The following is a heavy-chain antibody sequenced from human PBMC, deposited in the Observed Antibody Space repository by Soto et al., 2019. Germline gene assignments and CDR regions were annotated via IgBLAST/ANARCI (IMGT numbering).Heavy chain of an antibody. V-gene: IGHV3-21*01. CDR1: GFTFSTYS. Sequence: GGSLRLSCVGSGFTFSTYSINWVRQAPGKGLEWVSSISSRSDIYYADSVKGRFTISRDYAKNSVSLQMNSLRAEDTAVYYCAREYTAWPLAYGLDVWGQGTTVTVS. CDR3: AREYTAWPLAYGLDV. CDR2: ISSRSDI. J-gene: IGHJ6*02. D-gene: IGHD2-2*02.